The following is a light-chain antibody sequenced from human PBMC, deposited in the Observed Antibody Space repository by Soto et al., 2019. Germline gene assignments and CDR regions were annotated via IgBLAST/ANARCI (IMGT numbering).Light chain of an antibody. CDR2: AAS. CDR1: QSISIY. J-gene: IGKJ3*01. V-gene: IGKV1-39*01. CDR3: QQSYSSPFA. Sequence: DIQMTQSPSSLSASVGDRVTITCRASQSISIYLNWYQQKPGQPPKLLISAASGLQSGVPSRFSGSGSGTDFTLTISSLQPDDFATYYCQQSYSSPFACGPGTKVDIK.